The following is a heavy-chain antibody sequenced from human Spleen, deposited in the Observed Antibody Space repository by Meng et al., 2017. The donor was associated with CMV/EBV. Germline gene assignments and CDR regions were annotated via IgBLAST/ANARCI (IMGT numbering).Heavy chain of an antibody. CDR2: IKGIGDRGAT. CDR3: NDYYSMDV. CDR1: RFIFTDAW. Sequence: SGDSRFIFTDAWMNWIRQTPGKGLEWVGRIKGIGDRGATDYAAPVKGRFTISRDDSKSTLYLQMNNLKTEDTAVYYCNDYYSMDVWGPGTTVTVSS. J-gene: IGHJ6*02. V-gene: IGHV3-15*01.